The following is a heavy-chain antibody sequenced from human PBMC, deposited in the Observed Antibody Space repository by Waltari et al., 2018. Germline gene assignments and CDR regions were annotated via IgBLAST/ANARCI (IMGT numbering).Heavy chain of an antibody. CDR1: VFTFSSYD. CDR2: IDSAGHT. Sequence: EVQLVESGGGLLQPGGSLRLSCAASVFTFSSYDMHWVRQVTGKRLEWVSAIDSAGHTSFADSVTGRFTISRENAKNSMYLQMNSLTAGDTAVYYCVKEWVPTPGNWYFDLWGRGTLVTVSS. D-gene: IGHD1-1*01. V-gene: IGHV3-13*01. CDR3: VKEWVPTPGNWYFDL. J-gene: IGHJ2*01.